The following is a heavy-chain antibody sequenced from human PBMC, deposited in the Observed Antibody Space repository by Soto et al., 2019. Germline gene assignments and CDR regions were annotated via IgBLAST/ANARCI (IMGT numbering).Heavy chain of an antibody. D-gene: IGHD3-16*01. CDR1: GDSVRNQY. CDR3: ARTLDYGHMDV. J-gene: IGHJ6*03. V-gene: IGHV4-4*09. Sequence: SETLSLTCTVSGDSVRNQYWSWIRRPPGRGLEWIGYIYRSGSTKYNPSLKSRLTISVDTSKNQFSLKLSSVTAADTAVYYCARTLDYGHMDVWGKGTTVAVSS. CDR2: IYRSGST.